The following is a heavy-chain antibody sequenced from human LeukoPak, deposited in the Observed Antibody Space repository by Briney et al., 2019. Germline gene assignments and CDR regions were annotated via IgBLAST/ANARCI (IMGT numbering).Heavy chain of an antibody. CDR3: ARGANRAFDY. V-gene: IGHV3-64*01. J-gene: IGHJ4*02. CDR1: GFTFSSYA. D-gene: IGHD3-10*01. Sequence: GGSLRLSCAASGFTFSSYAMHWVRQAPGKGLEYVSAISSNGGSTYYANSVKGRFTISRDNSKNTLYLQMGSLRAEDMAVYYCARGANRAFDYWGQGTLVTVSS. CDR2: ISSNGGST.